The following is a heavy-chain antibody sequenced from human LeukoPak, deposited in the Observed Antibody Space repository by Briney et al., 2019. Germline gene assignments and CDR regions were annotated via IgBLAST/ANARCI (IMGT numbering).Heavy chain of an antibody. J-gene: IGHJ5*02. D-gene: IGHD1-26*01. CDR2: INGSGGST. Sequence: GRPLRLSCAASGFTFGSYAMSWVRQAPGKGLEWVSDINGSGGSTYYTDSVKGRFTISRDNSKNTLYLQMNSLRAEDTAIYYCAKKYSTGLDPWGQGTLVTVSS. CDR1: GFTFGSYA. CDR3: AKKYSTGLDP. V-gene: IGHV3-23*01.